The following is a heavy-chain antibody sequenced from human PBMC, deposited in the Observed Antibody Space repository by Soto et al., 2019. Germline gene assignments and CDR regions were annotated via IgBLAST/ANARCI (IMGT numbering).Heavy chain of an antibody. CDR1: GYTFTSYG. Sequence: QVQLVQSGGEKKKPGASVKVSCKTSGYTFTSYGLRWVRQAPGQGLAWMGWISGYNGETKYAQKLQGRVSMTTDTSTSTVYMELRSLRGDDTAVYFCARQSVGSVQADYGMEVWGQGTTVTVAS. D-gene: IGHD2-15*01. CDR3: ARQSVGSVQADYGMEV. CDR2: ISGYNGET. V-gene: IGHV1-18*01. J-gene: IGHJ6*02.